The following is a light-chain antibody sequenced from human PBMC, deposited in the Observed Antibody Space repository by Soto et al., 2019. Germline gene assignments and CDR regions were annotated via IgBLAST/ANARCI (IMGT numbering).Light chain of an antibody. J-gene: IGKJ1*01. V-gene: IGKV3D-15*01. CDR2: GAS. CDR3: QQYNNWPPWT. Sequence: EIVMTQSPATLSVSPGETASLSCRASQSAGNFLAWYQQKPGQAPRLLIYGASSRATGIPDRFSGSGSGTELTLTISSLQSEDFAVYYCQQYNNWPPWTFGQGTKVDIK. CDR1: QSAGNF.